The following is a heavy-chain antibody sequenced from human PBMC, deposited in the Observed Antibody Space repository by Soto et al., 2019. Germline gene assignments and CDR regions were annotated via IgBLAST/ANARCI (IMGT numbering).Heavy chain of an antibody. D-gene: IGHD6-13*01. Sequence: ETLSLTCTVSGGAINSTVYYWGWIRQPPGKGLEWIGSSNYGGPTYYSPSLQSRVTISLDTAKSHFSLNLRSVTAADTAVYYCARHGAYSTSVYYYYGMDVWGQGTTVTVSS. V-gene: IGHV4-39*01. CDR1: GGAINSTVYY. CDR2: SNYGGPT. J-gene: IGHJ6*02. CDR3: ARHGAYSTSVYYYYGMDV.